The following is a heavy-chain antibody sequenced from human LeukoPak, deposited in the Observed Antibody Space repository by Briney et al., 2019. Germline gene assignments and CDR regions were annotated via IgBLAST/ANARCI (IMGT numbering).Heavy chain of an antibody. Sequence: PGGSLRLSCAASGFTFSTHVMSWVRQAPGKGLEWVSTINAGGGETHYTDSVKGRFTISRDNSKNTVYLQMNSLRADDTAVYYCAKRIGWFGEMRWGQGTLVTVSS. V-gene: IGHV3-23*01. CDR1: GFTFSTHV. J-gene: IGHJ4*02. D-gene: IGHD3-10*01. CDR2: INAGGGET. CDR3: AKRIGWFGEMR.